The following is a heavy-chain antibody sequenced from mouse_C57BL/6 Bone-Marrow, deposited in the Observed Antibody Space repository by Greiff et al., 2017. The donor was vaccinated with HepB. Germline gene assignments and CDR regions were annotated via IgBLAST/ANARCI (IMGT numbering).Heavy chain of an antibody. CDR2: IDPDTGGT. D-gene: IGHD2-4*01. CDR1: GYTFTDYD. CDR3: TGRWDYDGYFDV. J-gene: IGHJ1*03. Sequence: QVKLQQSGAELVRPGASVTLSCKASGYTFTDYDMPWVKQTPVHGLELIGAIDPDTGGTAYNQKLKGKAILTADKSSSTAYLELRSLTSEDSAVYYCTGRWDYDGYFDVWGTGTTVTVAS. V-gene: IGHV1-15*01.